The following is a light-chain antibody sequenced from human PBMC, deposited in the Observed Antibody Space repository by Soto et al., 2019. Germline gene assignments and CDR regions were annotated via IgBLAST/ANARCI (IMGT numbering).Light chain of an antibody. Sequence: QSVLTQPASWSGSPGQSITISCTGTSSDVGSYNLVSWYQQHPGKAPKLMIYEGSKRPSGVSNRFSGSKSGNTASLTISGLQAEDEADYYCCSYAGSSTYVFGTGTKVTVL. V-gene: IGLV2-23*01. CDR3: CSYAGSSTYV. J-gene: IGLJ1*01. CDR2: EGS. CDR1: SSDVGSYNL.